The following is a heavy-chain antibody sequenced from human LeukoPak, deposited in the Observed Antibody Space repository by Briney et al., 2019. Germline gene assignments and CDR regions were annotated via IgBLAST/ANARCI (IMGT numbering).Heavy chain of an antibody. CDR2: IWCDGSNK. D-gene: IGHD1-26*01. V-gene: IGHV3-33*01. Sequence: PGGSLRLSCAASGFTFSSYGMHWVRQAPGKGLEWVAVIWCDGSNKYYADSVKGRFTISRDNSKNTLYLQMNSLRAEDTAVYYCARGSEWELRGPFDYWGQGTLVTVSS. CDR3: ARGSEWELRGPFDY. CDR1: GFTFSSYG. J-gene: IGHJ4*02.